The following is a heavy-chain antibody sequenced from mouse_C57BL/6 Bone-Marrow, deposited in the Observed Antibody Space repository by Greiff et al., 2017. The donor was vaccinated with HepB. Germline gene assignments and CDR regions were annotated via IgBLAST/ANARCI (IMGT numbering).Heavy chain of an antibody. CDR3: VGDCGGGARWFAY. CDR2: IFPGSGST. Sequence: QVQLQQSGPELVRPGASVKISCKASGYTFTSHWMQWVRQRPGKGLEWIGEIFPGSGSTYYNEKFKGKATLTVDTSSSTAYMQLSSLASEDSAVYFGVGDCGGGARWFAYWGQGTLVTVSA. J-gene: IGHJ3*01. V-gene: IGHV1-56*01. CDR1: GYTFTSHW.